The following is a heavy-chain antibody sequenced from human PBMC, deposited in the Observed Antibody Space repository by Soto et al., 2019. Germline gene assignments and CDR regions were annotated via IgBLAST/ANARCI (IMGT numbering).Heavy chain of an antibody. CDR2: ISSSRSTI. J-gene: IGHJ3*02. CDR3: ARERTGYSYGTDAFDI. CDR1: GFTFSSYS. D-gene: IGHD5-18*01. Sequence: GGSLRLSCAASGFTFSSYSMNWVRQAPGKGLEWVSYISSSRSTIYYADSVKGRFTISRDNAKNSLYLQMNSLRAEDTAVYYCARERTGYSYGTDAFDIWGQGTMVTVSS. V-gene: IGHV3-48*01.